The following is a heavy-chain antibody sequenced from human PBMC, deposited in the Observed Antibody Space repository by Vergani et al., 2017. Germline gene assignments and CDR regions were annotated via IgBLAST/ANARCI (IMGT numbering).Heavy chain of an antibody. CDR3: ARXLYCSSTSCYPEIYYMDV. J-gene: IGHJ6*03. D-gene: IGHD2-2*01. Sequence: QVQLQESGPGLVKPSETLSLTCTVSGGSISSYYWSWIRQPAGKGLEWIGRIYTSGSTNYNPSLKSRVTMSVDTSKNQFSLKLSSVTAADTAVYYCARXLYCSSTSCYPEIYYMDVWGKGTTVTVSS. CDR1: GGSISSYY. CDR2: IYTSGST. V-gene: IGHV4-4*07.